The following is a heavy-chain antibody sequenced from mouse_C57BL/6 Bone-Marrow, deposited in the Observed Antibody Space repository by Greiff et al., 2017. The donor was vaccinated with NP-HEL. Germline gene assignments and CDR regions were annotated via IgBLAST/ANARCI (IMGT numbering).Heavy chain of an antibody. J-gene: IGHJ3*01. Sequence: LQESGAELVRPGASVTLSCKASGYTFTDYEMHWVKQTPVHGLEWIGAIDPETGGTAYNQKFKSKAILTADKSSSTAYMELRSLTSEDSAVYYCTRDYGNLFAYWGQGTLVTVSA. CDR3: TRDYGNLFAY. V-gene: IGHV1-15*01. CDR2: IDPETGGT. D-gene: IGHD2-1*01. CDR1: GYTFTDYE.